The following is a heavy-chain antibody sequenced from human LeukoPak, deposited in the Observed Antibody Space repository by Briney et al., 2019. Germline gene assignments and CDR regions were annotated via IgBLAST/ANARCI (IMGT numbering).Heavy chain of an antibody. CDR3: AKGGYCSSTSCPGVFDP. J-gene: IGHJ5*02. CDR1: GFTFDDYA. CDR2: ISWNSGSI. Sequence: PGGSLRLSCAASGFTFDDYAMHWVRQAPGKGLEWVSGISWNSGSIGYADSVKGRFTISRDNAKNSLYLQMNSLRAEDTALYYCAKGGYCSSTSCPGVFDPWGQGTLVTVSS. D-gene: IGHD2-2*01. V-gene: IGHV3-9*01.